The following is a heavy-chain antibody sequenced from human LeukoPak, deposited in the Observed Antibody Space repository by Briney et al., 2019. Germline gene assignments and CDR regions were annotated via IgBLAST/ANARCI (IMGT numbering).Heavy chain of an antibody. CDR2: ISGSGGST. D-gene: IGHD3-22*01. CDR3: AKDGYYYDSCAYFDY. V-gene: IGHV3-23*01. J-gene: IGHJ4*02. Sequence: QPGGSLRLSCAASGFTFSSYAMSWVRQAPGKGLEWVSVISGSGGSTYYADSVKGRFTISRDNSKNTLYLQVNSLRAEDTAVYYCAKDGYYYDSCAYFDYWGQGILVTVSS. CDR1: GFTFSSYA.